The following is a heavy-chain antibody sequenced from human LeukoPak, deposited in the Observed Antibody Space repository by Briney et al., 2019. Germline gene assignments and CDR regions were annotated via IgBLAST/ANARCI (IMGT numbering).Heavy chain of an antibody. CDR1: GFTFSTYT. J-gene: IGHJ4*02. D-gene: IGHD6-19*01. CDR3: ARGQWPDY. Sequence: GGSLRLSCAASGFTFSTYTMNWVRQAPGKGLECVSSISSASTYIYNADSAKGRFTISRDNAKNSLYLQMDSLRVEDTAVYYSARGQWPDYWGQGTLVTVSS. CDR2: ISSASTYI. V-gene: IGHV3-21*01.